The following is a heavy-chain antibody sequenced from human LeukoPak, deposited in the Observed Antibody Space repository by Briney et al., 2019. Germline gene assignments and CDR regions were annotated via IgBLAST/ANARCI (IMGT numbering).Heavy chain of an antibody. D-gene: IGHD2-2*01. Sequence: PSETLSLTCTVSGGSISSGDYYWSWIRQPPGKGLEWIGYICYSGSTYYNPSLKSRVTISVDTSKNQFSLKLSSVTAADTAVYYCARDSTSLTAVPGRWFDPWGQGTLVTVSS. J-gene: IGHJ5*02. CDR3: ARDSTSLTAVPGRWFDP. V-gene: IGHV4-30-4*02. CDR2: ICYSGST. CDR1: GGSISSGDYY.